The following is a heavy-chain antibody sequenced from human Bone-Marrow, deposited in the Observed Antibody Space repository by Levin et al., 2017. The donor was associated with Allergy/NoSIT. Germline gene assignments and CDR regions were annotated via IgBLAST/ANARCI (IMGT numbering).Heavy chain of an antibody. CDR1: GFTFSDYY. V-gene: IGHV3-11*01. CDR2: ISSSGSTI. Sequence: SCAASGFTFSDYYMSWIRQAPGKGLEWVSYISSSGSTIYYADSVKGRFTISRDNAKNSLYLQMNSLRAEDTAVYYCARDWPWGVEMATTGDYWGQGTLVTVSS. J-gene: IGHJ4*02. D-gene: IGHD5-24*01. CDR3: ARDWPWGVEMATTGDY.